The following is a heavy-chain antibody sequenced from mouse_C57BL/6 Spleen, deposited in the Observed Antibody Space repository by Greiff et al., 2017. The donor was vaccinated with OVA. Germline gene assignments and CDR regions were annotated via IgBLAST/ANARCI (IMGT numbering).Heavy chain of an antibody. D-gene: IGHD4-1*01. CDR2: ISYSGST. CDR3: ARGSNWDPYAMDY. V-gene: IGHV3-1*01. J-gene: IGHJ4*01. CDR1: GYSITSGYD. Sequence: EVQLQQSGPGMVKPSQSLSLTCTVTGYSITSGYDWHWIRHFPGNKLEWMGYISYSGSTNYNPSLKSRISITHDTSKNHFFLKLNSVTTEDTATYYCARGSNWDPYAMDYWGQGTSVTVSS.